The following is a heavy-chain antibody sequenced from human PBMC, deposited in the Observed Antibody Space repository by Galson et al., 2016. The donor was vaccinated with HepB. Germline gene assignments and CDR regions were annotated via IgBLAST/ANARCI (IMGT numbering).Heavy chain of an antibody. D-gene: IGHD3-16*01. CDR2: ISVYSDIT. V-gene: IGHV1-18*01. Sequence: SVKVSCKASGYTFTNYGISWVRQAPGQGLEWLGWISVYSDITEYSQKFQGRVTMTKDTSTSAVYMELSSLRSEDTAVYYCARDPPFGDYYNGMDVWGQGTTVTVSS. CDR1: GYTFTNYG. J-gene: IGHJ6*02. CDR3: ARDPPFGDYYNGMDV.